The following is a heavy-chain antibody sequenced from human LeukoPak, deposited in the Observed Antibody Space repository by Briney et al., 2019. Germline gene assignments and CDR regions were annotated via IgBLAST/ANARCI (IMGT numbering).Heavy chain of an antibody. D-gene: IGHD6-19*01. V-gene: IGHV3-53*01. CDR2: IYSGGST. J-gene: IGHJ4*02. Sequence: GGSLRLSCAASGFTVSSNYMSWVRQAPGKGLEWVSVIYSGGSTYYADSVEGRFTISRDNSKNTLFLQMNSLRAEDTAVYYCARVGDGSGWFPAFTYWGQGTLVTVSS. CDR3: ARVGDGSGWFPAFTY. CDR1: GFTVSSNY.